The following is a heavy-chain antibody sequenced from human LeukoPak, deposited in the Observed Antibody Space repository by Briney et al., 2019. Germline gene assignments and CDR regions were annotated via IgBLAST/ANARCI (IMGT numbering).Heavy chain of an antibody. CDR2: ISWNTVAI. CDR1: GFTFDDHA. CDR3: AKAKDVGSGWYSFDY. D-gene: IGHD6-19*01. Sequence: LILSCAASGFTFDDHAMHWVRQAPGKGLEWVSGISWNTVAIGYADSVKGRFTISRDNAKNCLYLQMNSLRPEDTALYYCAKAKDVGSGWYSFDYWGQGTLVTVSS. V-gene: IGHV3-9*01. J-gene: IGHJ4*02.